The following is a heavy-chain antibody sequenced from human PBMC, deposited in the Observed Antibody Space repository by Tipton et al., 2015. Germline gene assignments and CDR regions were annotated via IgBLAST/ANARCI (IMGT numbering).Heavy chain of an antibody. CDR3: ARDGGIVGTESPGNFDY. Sequence: LRLSCTVSGGFIRTYYWSWIRQPAGKKLEWLGRIDTFGNTKYNTSLQSRVTMSVDTSRNYFSLKLTSVSAADTAVYYCARDGGIVGTESPGNFDYWGRGTLVTVSA. V-gene: IGHV4-4*07. J-gene: IGHJ4*02. CDR1: GGFIRTYY. CDR2: IDTFGNT. D-gene: IGHD1-26*01.